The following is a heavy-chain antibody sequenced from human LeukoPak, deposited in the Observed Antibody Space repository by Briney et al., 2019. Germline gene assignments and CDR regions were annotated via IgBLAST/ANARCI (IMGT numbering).Heavy chain of an antibody. D-gene: IGHD3-22*01. CDR2: INHSGST. CDR1: GGSFSGYY. CDR3: ARDISSGYYSGFDY. V-gene: IGHV4-34*01. J-gene: IGHJ4*02. Sequence: NASETLSLTCAVYGGSFSGYYWSWIRQPPGKGLEWIGEINHSGSTNYNPSLKSRVTISVDTSKNQFSLKLSSVTAADTAVYYCARDISSGYYSGFDYWGQGTLVTVSS.